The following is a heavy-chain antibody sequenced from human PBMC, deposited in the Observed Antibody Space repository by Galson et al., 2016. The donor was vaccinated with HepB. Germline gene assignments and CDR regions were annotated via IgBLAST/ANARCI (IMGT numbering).Heavy chain of an antibody. V-gene: IGHV3-53*01. CDR1: GFSVSSNY. Sequence: SLRLSCAASGFSVSSNYLSWVRQAPRKGLEWVSVIFSAGTTYYADSVKGRFTISRDNSKNTLYLQMNSLRAEDTAVYYCARDSGSVSFDYWGQGTLVTVSS. CDR2: IFSAGTT. D-gene: IGHD1-26*01. J-gene: IGHJ4*02. CDR3: ARDSGSVSFDY.